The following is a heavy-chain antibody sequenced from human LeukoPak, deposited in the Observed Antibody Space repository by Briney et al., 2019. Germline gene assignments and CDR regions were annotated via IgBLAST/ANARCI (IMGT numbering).Heavy chain of an antibody. D-gene: IGHD3-22*01. CDR2: INHSGST. CDR3: ARDSRIYYDSSGYYHGMDV. Sequence: PSETLSLTCAVYGGSFSGYYWSWIRQPPGKGLEWIGEINHSGSTNYNPSLKSRVTISVDTSKNQFSLKLSSVTAADTAVYYCARDSRIYYDSSGYYHGMDVWGQGTTVTVSS. CDR1: GGSFSGYY. J-gene: IGHJ6*02. V-gene: IGHV4-34*01.